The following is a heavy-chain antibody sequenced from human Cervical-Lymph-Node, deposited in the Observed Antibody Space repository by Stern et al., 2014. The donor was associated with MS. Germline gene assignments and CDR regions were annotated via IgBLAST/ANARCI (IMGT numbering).Heavy chain of an antibody. V-gene: IGHV3-21*01. CDR3: GGNY. Sequence: EVQLEESGGGLVKPGGSLTLSCAASGFTFSNYSMSWVRQAPGKGLEWVSSMTSTSTYTDYADSVRGRFTISRDNAKKSLYLQMNSLRAEDTAVYYCGGNYWGQGTLVTVSS. CDR1: GFTFSNYS. CDR2: MTSTSTYT. J-gene: IGHJ4*02.